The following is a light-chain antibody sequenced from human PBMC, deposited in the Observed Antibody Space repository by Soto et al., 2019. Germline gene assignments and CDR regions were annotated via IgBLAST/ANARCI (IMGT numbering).Light chain of an antibody. V-gene: IGLV2-8*01. CDR2: EVT. J-gene: IGLJ1*01. CDR3: SSYAGTNRV. Sequence: QSALTQPPSASGSPGQSVTISCTGTSSDVGANNYVSWYQQHPGNAPKLMIYEVTKRPSGVPDRFSGSKSGNTASLTVSGLQGEDEADYYCSSYAGTNRVFGTGTKLTVL. CDR1: SSDVGANNY.